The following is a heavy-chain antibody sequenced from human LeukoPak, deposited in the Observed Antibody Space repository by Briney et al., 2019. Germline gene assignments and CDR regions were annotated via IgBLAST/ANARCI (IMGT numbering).Heavy chain of an antibody. CDR1: GFTFSSYA. CDR2: ISGSGGST. CDR3: GRGRPRGYSGYVIDY. D-gene: IGHD5-12*01. V-gene: IGHV3-23*01. Sequence: GGSLRLSCAASGFTFSSYAMSWVRQAPGKGLEWVSAISGSGGSTYYADSVKGRFTISRDNAKNTLYLQMNSLRAEDTAAFYCGRGRPRGYSGYVIDYWGQGTPITVSS. J-gene: IGHJ4*02.